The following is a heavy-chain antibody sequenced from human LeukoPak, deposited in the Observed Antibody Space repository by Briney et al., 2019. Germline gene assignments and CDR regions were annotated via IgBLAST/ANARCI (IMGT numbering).Heavy chain of an antibody. J-gene: IGHJ4*02. CDR2: IYHSGST. D-gene: IGHD6-13*01. Sequence: SETLSLTCTVSGGSISSGGYYWSWIRQPPGRGLEWIGYIYHSGSTYYNPSLKSRVTISVDRSKNQFSLKLSSVTAADTAVYYCARGGGAAAGRVGYWGQGTLVTVSS. CDR3: ARGGGAAAGRVGY. CDR1: GGSISSGGYY. V-gene: IGHV4-30-2*01.